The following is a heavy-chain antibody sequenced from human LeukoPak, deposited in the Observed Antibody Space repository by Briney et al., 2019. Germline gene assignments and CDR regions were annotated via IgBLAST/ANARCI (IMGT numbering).Heavy chain of an antibody. CDR2: IIPILGIA. J-gene: IGHJ5*02. Sequence: ASVKVSCKASGGTFSSYAISWVRQAPGQGLEWMGRIIPILGIANYAQKFQGRVTITADKSTSTAYMELSSLRSEDTAVYYCARDPNKQWLNYNWFDPWGQGTLVTVSS. CDR1: GGTFSSYA. CDR3: ARDPNKQWLNYNWFDP. V-gene: IGHV1-69*04. D-gene: IGHD6-19*01.